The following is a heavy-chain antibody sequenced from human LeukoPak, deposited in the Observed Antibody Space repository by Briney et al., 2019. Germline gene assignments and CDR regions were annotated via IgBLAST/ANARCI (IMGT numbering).Heavy chain of an antibody. CDR3: ARVDTAMVLRHAFDT. D-gene: IGHD5-18*01. J-gene: IGHJ3*02. CDR1: GYTFTSYG. Sequence: ASVKVSFKASGYTFTSYGISWVRQAPGQGLEWMGWISAYNGNTNYAQKLQGRVTMTTDTSTSTAYMELRSLRSDDTAVYYCARVDTAMVLRHAFDTWGQGTMVTVSS. CDR2: ISAYNGNT. V-gene: IGHV1-18*01.